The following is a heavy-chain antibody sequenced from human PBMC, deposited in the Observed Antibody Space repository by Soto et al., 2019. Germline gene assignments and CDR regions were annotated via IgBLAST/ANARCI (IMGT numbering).Heavy chain of an antibody. Sequence: ASVKVSCKASGYTFTSYDINWVRQATGQGLEWMGWMNPNSGNTGYAQKFQGRVTMTRNTSISTAYMELSSLRSEDTAVYYCARGGSITIPLDVWGQGTTVTASS. CDR2: MNPNSGNT. V-gene: IGHV1-8*01. CDR3: ARGGSITIPLDV. D-gene: IGHD3-3*01. CDR1: GYTFTSYD. J-gene: IGHJ6*02.